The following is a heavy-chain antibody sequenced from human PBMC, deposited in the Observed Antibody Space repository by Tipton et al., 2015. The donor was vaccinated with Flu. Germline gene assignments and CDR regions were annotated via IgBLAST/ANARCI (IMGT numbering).Heavy chain of an antibody. D-gene: IGHD4-17*01. CDR2: ISYSGTT. J-gene: IGHJ4*02. V-gene: IGHV4-59*08. CDR1: GASISDYY. CDR3: ASAPTMTTFFF. Sequence: TLSLTCSVSGASISDYYWNWIRQRPGKGLEWLAHISYSGTTDYNPSLKSRLTVSADTSKNQFSLKLTSVTATDTAIYYCASAPTMTTFFFWGQETLVTVSS.